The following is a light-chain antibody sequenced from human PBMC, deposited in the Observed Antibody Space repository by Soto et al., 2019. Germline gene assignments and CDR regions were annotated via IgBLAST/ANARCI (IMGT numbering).Light chain of an antibody. CDR1: TSDVGGYNY. Sequence: QSALTQPASVSGSPGQSITISCTGTTSDVGGYNYVSWFQQYPGKATKLKIYEVSNRPSGVSNRFSGSKSGNTASLTISDLQAEDEADYYCTSYTSRSTWVFGGGTKVTVL. CDR3: TSYTSRSTWV. J-gene: IGLJ3*02. V-gene: IGLV2-14*01. CDR2: EVS.